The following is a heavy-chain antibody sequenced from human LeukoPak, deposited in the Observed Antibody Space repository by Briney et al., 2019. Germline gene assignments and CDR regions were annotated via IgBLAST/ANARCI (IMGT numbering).Heavy chain of an antibody. V-gene: IGHV3-72*01. Sequence: PGGSLRLSCAASGFTFSDHYMDWVRQAPGKGLEWVGRTRNKANRYTTEYAASVKGRFTISRDDSKNSLYLQMNTLKTEDTAVYYCATSLNYGSGSSYTGRYFQHWGQGTLVTVSS. CDR1: GFTFSDHY. J-gene: IGHJ1*01. CDR3: ATSLNYGSGSSYTGRYFQH. D-gene: IGHD3-10*01. CDR2: TRNKANRYTT.